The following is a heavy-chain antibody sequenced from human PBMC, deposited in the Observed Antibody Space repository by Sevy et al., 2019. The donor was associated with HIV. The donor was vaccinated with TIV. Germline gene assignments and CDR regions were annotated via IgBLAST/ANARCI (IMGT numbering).Heavy chain of an antibody. CDR3: AKQRGWICSHDVCSPYYSDS. J-gene: IGHJ4*02. D-gene: IGHD5-12*01. Sequence: GGSLRLSCAASGFAFRTFWMSWVRQAPGKGLEWVANIKQDGSVKYYMDSVKGRFTISRDNAKNSLYLQMSSLTVEDTAVYHCAKQRGWICSHDVCSPYYSDSWGQGTLVTVSS. CDR2: IKQDGSVK. V-gene: IGHV3-7*01. CDR1: GFAFRTFW.